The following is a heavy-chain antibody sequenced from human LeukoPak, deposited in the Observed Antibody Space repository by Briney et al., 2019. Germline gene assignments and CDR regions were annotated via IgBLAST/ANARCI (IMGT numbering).Heavy chain of an antibody. CDR3: ARAAVAVADHGFDY. Sequence: ASVKVSCKASGCTFTGYYMHWVRQAPGQGLEWMGWINPNSGGTNYAQKFQGRVTMTRDTSISTAYMELSRLRSDDTAVYYCARAAVAVADHGFDYWGQGTLVTVSS. V-gene: IGHV1-2*02. CDR2: INPNSGGT. J-gene: IGHJ4*02. CDR1: GCTFTGYY. D-gene: IGHD6-19*01.